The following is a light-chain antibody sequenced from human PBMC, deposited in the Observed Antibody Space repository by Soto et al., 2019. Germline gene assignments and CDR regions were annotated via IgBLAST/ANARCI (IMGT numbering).Light chain of an antibody. V-gene: IGKV3-20*01. Sequence: EIVMTQSPGTLSLSPGERATLSCRASQSVRNSYLAWYQQKPGQAPRLLIYGASSRATGIPDRFSGSGSGTDFTLTISRLEPEDFAVYYCQQYGISSPVGQGTKVDIK. J-gene: IGKJ1*01. CDR1: QSVRNSY. CDR3: QQYGISSP. CDR2: GAS.